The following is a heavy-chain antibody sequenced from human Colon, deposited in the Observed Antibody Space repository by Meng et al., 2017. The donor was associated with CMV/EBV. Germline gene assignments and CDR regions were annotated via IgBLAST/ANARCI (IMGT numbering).Heavy chain of an antibody. V-gene: IGHV4-34*01. Sequence: QVQLQQWGAGLLTPSETLSLHCAVYGESFSGYYWTWIRQPPGRGLEWIGESYYTGSTNYSPSLKSRVTISLDTSKNQFSLKLNSVTAADTAVYYCARATKSSCWEVLDYWGHGTLVTVSS. D-gene: IGHD2-2*01. CDR3: ARATKSSCWEVLDY. CDR1: GESFSGYY. J-gene: IGHJ4*01. CDR2: SYYTGST.